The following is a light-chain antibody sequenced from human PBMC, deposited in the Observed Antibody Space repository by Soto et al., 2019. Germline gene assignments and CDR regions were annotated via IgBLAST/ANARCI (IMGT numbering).Light chain of an antibody. CDR2: DVS. CDR3: CSYAGSYTLV. V-gene: IGLV2-11*01. CDR1: SSDVGGYNF. Sequence: QSALTQPRSVSGSPGQSVTISCTGTSSDVGGYNFVSWYQHHPGKAPELMIYDVSKRPSGVPDRFSGSKSGSTASLTISGLQAEDEADYYCCSYAGSYTLVFGGGTKLTVL. J-gene: IGLJ3*02.